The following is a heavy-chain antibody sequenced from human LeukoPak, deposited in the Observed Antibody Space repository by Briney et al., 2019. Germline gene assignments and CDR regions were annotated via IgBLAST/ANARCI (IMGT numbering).Heavy chain of an antibody. CDR3: ARSIAATGILYYFDY. CDR2: INPNSGGT. Sequence: AASVKVSCKASGYTFTGYYMHWVRQAPGQGLEWMGWINPNSGGTNYAQKFQGRVTMTRDTSISTAYMELSRLRSDDTAVYYCARSIAATGILYYFDYWGQGTLVTVSS. D-gene: IGHD6-13*01. J-gene: IGHJ4*02. V-gene: IGHV1-2*02. CDR1: GYTFTGYY.